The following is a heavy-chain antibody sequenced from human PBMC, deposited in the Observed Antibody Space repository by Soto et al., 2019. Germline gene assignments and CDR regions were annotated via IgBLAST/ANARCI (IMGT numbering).Heavy chain of an antibody. CDR1: GFTFSSYG. CDR3: AKQFTPHSSRWPDAFDI. Sequence: QVQLVESGGGVVQPGRSLRLSCAASGFTFSSYGMHWVRQAPGKGLEWVAVISYDGSHEHYADSVKGRFTISRDNSKNTLYLQLNSLRAEDTAVYYCAKQFTPHSSRWPDAFDIWGQGTMVTVSS. V-gene: IGHV3-30*18. CDR2: ISYDGSHE. J-gene: IGHJ3*02. D-gene: IGHD6-19*01.